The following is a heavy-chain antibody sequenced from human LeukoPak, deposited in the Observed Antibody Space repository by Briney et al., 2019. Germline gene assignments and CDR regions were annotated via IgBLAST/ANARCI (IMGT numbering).Heavy chain of an antibody. J-gene: IGHJ4*02. CDR1: GGSFSGYY. CDR2: INHSGST. CDR3: AREAPYGSGSYYNGPFDY. V-gene: IGHV4-34*01. Sequence: SEALSLTCAVYGGSFSGYYWSWIRQPPGKGLEWIGEINHSGSTNYNPSLESRVTISVDTSKNQFSLKLSSVTAADTAVYYCAREAPYGSGSYYNGPFDYWGQGTLVTVSS. D-gene: IGHD3-10*01.